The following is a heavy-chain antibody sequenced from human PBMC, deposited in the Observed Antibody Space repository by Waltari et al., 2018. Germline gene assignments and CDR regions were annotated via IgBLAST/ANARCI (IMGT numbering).Heavy chain of an antibody. CDR2: IYTSGDT. D-gene: IGHD3-3*01. CDR1: GGSINSEFYY. CDR3: ARDLRHPSYYDFSFDT. V-gene: IGHV4-61*02. J-gene: IGHJ5*02. Sequence: VELQESGPGLVKPSQTLSLTCSVSGGSINSEFYYWNWIRQPAGKGLEWIGRIYTSGDTNYNPSLKTRVSMSVDTSRNQFSLKLTSVTAADTAVYYCARDLRHPSYYDFSFDTWGQGSLVTVSS.